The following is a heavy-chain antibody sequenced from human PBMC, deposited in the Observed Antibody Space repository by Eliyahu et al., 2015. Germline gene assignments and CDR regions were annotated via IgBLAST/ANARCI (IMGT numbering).Heavy chain of an antibody. CDR2: INHSGST. J-gene: IGHJ4*02. Sequence: QVQLQQWGAGLFKPSETLSLTCAVYGGSFSGYYWXWXXQPPGKGLEWIGEINHSGSTNYNPSLKXRVTISVDTSKNQFSLKLSSVTAADTAVYYCARELVGRYGDDPAWGQGTLVTVSS. V-gene: IGHV4-34*01. D-gene: IGHD4-17*01. CDR1: GGSFSGYY. CDR3: ARELVGRYGDDPA.